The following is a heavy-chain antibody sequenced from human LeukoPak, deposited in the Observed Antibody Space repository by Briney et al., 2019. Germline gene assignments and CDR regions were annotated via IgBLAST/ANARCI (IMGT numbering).Heavy chain of an antibody. V-gene: IGHV3-30-3*01. CDR2: ISYDGSNK. CDR3: VRLTPDYGDYSPFDY. CDR1: GFTFSSYA. Sequence: PGGSLRLSCAASGFTFSSYAMHWVRQAPGKGLEWVAVISYDGSNKYYADSVKGRFTISRDNSKNTLYLQMNSLRAEDTAVYYCVRLTPDYGDYSPFDYWGQGTLVTVSS. J-gene: IGHJ4*02. D-gene: IGHD4-17*01.